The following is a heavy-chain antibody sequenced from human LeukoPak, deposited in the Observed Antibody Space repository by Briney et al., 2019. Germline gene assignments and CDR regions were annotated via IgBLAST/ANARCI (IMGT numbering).Heavy chain of an antibody. D-gene: IGHD2-15*01. CDR2: ISYDGSTK. Sequence: PGRSLRLSCAASGFIFSSYGLHWVRQAPGQGLEWVAVISYDGSTKYYADSVKGRLTISRDNSRNTLYLQMNSLRAEDTAVYYCAKEACGGSCSSDYFDYWGQGTLVTVSS. CDR1: GFIFSSYG. V-gene: IGHV3-30*18. J-gene: IGHJ4*02. CDR3: AKEACGGSCSSDYFDY.